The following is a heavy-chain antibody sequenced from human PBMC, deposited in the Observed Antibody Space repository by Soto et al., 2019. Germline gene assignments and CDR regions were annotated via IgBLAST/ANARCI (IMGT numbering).Heavy chain of an antibody. J-gene: IGHJ6*02. V-gene: IGHV4-4*02. Sequence: SETLSLTCAVSGGSISSSNWWSWVRQPPGKGLEWIGEIYHSGSTNYNPSLKSRVTISVDKSKNQFSLKLSSVTAADTAVYYCARTKAMAYCGGDCYSREGRDYYYYYGMDVWGQGTTVTVSS. D-gene: IGHD2-21*02. CDR3: ARTKAMAYCGGDCYSREGRDYYYYYGMDV. CDR1: GGSISSSNW. CDR2: IYHSGST.